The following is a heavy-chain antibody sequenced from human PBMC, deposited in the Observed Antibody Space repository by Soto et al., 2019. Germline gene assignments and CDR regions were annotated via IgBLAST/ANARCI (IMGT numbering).Heavy chain of an antibody. J-gene: IGHJ4*02. CDR1: GFTFSSYG. D-gene: IGHD6-19*01. V-gene: IGHV3-30*18. Sequence: QVQLVESGGGVVQPGRSLRLSCAASGFTFSSYGMHWVRQAPGKGLEWVAVISYDGSNKYYADSVKGRVTISRDNSKNTLYLQMNSLRAEDTAVYYCAKDAAYSSGWFEWYYFDYWGQGTLVTVSS. CDR2: ISYDGSNK. CDR3: AKDAAYSSGWFEWYYFDY.